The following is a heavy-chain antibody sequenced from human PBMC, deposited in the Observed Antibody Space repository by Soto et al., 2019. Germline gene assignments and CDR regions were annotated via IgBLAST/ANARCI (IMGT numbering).Heavy chain of an antibody. CDR2: ISSSRTFT. Sequence: GGSLRFSCAASGFTFSDYFMTWILQSPGKXLEWVAYISSSRTFTNYADSVKGRFTISRDNAKNSLYLQMNSLRAEDAAVYYCATLRAGYYDILTGFGAVDIWGQGTMVTVSS. CDR3: ATLRAGYYDILTGFGAVDI. D-gene: IGHD3-9*01. J-gene: IGHJ3*02. CDR1: GFTFSDYF. V-gene: IGHV3-11*06.